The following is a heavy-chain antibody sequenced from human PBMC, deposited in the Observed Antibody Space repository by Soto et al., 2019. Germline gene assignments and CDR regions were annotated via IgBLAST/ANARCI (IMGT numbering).Heavy chain of an antibody. D-gene: IGHD2-2*01. CDR1: GYTFTTYG. CDR3: ARDGTVVVEGMNV. J-gene: IGHJ6*02. CDR2: ISAYRGNT. Sequence: GASVKVSCKASGYTFTTYGISWVRQAPGQGLEWMGWISAYRGNTDYAQKLQGRVTMTTDTSTSTAYMELRSLRSDDTAVYFCARDGTVVVEGMNVWGQGTTVTVSS. V-gene: IGHV1-18*04.